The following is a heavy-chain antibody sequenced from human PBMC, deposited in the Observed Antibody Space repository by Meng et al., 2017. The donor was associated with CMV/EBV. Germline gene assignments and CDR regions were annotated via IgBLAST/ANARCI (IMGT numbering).Heavy chain of an antibody. D-gene: IGHD1-14*01. Sequence: GGSLRLSCAASGFTFSSYAMSWVRQAPGKGLEWVSAISGSGGSTYYADSVKGRFTISRDNAKNSLYLQMNSLRAEDTAVYYCARGFSITALSDYWGQGTLVTVSS. J-gene: IGHJ4*02. CDR3: ARGFSITALSDY. CDR2: ISGSGGST. V-gene: IGHV3-23*01. CDR1: GFTFSSYA.